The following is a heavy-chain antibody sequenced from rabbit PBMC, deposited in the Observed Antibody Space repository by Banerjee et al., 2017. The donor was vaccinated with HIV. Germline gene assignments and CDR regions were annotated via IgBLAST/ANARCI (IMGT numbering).Heavy chain of an antibody. V-gene: IGHV1S45*01. CDR3: ARDHYAGSSDPTRLDL. J-gene: IGHJ3*01. CDR1: GFSFSSSYW. Sequence: QEQLVETGGDLVKPEGSLTLTCTASGFSFSSSYWTCWVRQAPGKGLEWIGCIYTGSGSTYYASWAKGRFTISKTSSTTVTLQMTSLTAADTATYFCARDHYAGSSDPTRLDLWGPGTLVTVS. D-gene: IGHD8-1*01. CDR2: IYTGSGST.